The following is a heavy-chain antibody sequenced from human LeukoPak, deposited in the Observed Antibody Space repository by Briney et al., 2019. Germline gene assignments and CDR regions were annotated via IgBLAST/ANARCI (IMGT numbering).Heavy chain of an antibody. CDR2: IHYSGSI. CDR3: SRGIDAYKCGNS. CDR1: GGSLSGYY. V-gene: IGHV4-34*01. D-gene: IGHD5-24*01. Sequence: SETLSLTCAVSGGSLSGYYWTWIRQAPGKGLEWIGEIHYSGSINYNPPLQSRVTIAADTSNNHVSLKVNSVTAADTAMYYCSRGIDAYKCGNSWGQGTLVTVSS. J-gene: IGHJ4*02.